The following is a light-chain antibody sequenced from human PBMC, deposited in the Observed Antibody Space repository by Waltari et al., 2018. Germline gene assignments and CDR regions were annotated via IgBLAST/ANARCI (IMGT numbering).Light chain of an antibody. V-gene: IGLV1-44*01. J-gene: IGLJ1*01. CDR3: STWDYSLSAQV. CDR2: GNS. CDR1: RKNDGSYA. Sequence: QSALTQEASVSGTAGQKDPISCTGNRKNDGSYAAGWYQQISHGAPKTVMFGNSLPSGIPDRFSGSKSGTTASLTISGLQPEDEADYYCSTWDYSLSAQVFGTGTKVTVL.